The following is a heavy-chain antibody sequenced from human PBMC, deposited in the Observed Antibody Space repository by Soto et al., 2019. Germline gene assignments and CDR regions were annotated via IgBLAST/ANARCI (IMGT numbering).Heavy chain of an antibody. Sequence: QVQLVQSGAEVKKPGSSVKVSCKASGGAFSDYAFSWVRQAPGQGPEWLGGIMPIFRAPDYAQKFQGRVTITADEFTRTAYMEMNSLRSEDTAVYYCASWLKGPDIGNYYYGMDVWGQGTTVTVS. V-gene: IGHV1-69*12. CDR1: GGAFSDYA. D-gene: IGHD2-15*01. J-gene: IGHJ6*02. CDR3: ASWLKGPDIGNYYYGMDV. CDR2: IMPIFRAP.